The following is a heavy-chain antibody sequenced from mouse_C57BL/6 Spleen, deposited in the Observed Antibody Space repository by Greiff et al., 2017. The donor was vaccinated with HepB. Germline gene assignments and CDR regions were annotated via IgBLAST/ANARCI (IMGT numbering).Heavy chain of an antibody. V-gene: IGHV3-1*01. D-gene: IGHD2-2*01. CDR3: ARDGYYWYFDV. J-gene: IGHJ1*03. Sequence: VQLQQSGPGMVKPSQSLSLTCTVTGYSITSGYDWHWIRHFPGNKLEWMGYISYSGSTNYNPSLKSRISITHDTSKNHFFLKLNSVTTEDTATYYCARDGYYWYFDVWGTGTTVTVSS. CDR1: GYSITSGYD. CDR2: ISYSGST.